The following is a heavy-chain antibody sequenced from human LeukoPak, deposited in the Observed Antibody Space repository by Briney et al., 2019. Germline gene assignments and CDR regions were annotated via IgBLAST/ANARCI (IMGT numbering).Heavy chain of an antibody. CDR3: VKDDGGAYYIH. V-gene: IGHV3-7*01. CDR1: GFTFRTSW. J-gene: IGHJ4*02. Sequence: GSLRLSCAASGFTFRTSWMTWVRQAPGKGLEWVANINEDGSAKYYVDSLKGRFTISRDNAKNSVYLQMNSLRAEDTAVYFCVKDDGGAYYIHWGQGTLVTVSS. CDR2: INEDGSAK. D-gene: IGHD1-26*01.